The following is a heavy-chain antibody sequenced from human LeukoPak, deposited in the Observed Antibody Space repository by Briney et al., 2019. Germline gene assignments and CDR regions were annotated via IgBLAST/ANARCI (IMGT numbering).Heavy chain of an antibody. Sequence: PSETLSLTCTVSGGSISSGGYYWSWIRQHPGKGLEWIGYIYYSGSTYYNPSLKSRVTISVDTSKNQFSLKLSSVTVADTAVYYCARDSLKGAFDIWGQGTMVTVSS. V-gene: IGHV4-31*03. J-gene: IGHJ3*02. CDR2: IYYSGST. CDR3: ARDSLKGAFDI. CDR1: GGSISSGGYY.